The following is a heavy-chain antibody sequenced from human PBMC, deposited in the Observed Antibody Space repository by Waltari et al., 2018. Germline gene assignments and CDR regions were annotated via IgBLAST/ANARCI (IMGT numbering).Heavy chain of an antibody. J-gene: IGHJ3*02. V-gene: IGHV4-39*07. CDR1: GGSISSSSYY. CDR3: ARHRNYYDSSGSFGAFDI. Sequence: QMQMQESSPGLVKHSENLSLTGTASGGSISSSSYYWGWIRKHKGKGLEWLGGIYYSVSTYYNPSLNIRVTISVDTSKNQFSLKLSSVTAADTAVYYCARHRNYYDSSGSFGAFDIWGQGTMVTVSS. D-gene: IGHD3-22*01. CDR2: IYYSVST.